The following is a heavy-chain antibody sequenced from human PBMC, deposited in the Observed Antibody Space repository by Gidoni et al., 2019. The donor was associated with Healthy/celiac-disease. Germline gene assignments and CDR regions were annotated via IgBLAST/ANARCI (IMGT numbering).Heavy chain of an antibody. CDR3: AGVNSSWYGGMDV. V-gene: IGHV4-4*02. Sequence: QVQLQESGPGLVKPSGTLSHTCAVSGGSISSSNWWSWVRQPPGTGLEWIGEIYHSGSTNYNPSLKSRVTISVDKSKNQFSLKLSSVTAADTAVYYCAGVNSSWYGGMDVWGQGTTVTVSS. D-gene: IGHD6-13*01. CDR2: IYHSGST. J-gene: IGHJ6*02. CDR1: GGSISSSNW.